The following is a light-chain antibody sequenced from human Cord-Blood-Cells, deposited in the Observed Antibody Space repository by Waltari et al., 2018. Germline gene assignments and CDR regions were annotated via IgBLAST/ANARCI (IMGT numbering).Light chain of an antibody. CDR2: GNS. CDR1: SSNIGAGYD. V-gene: IGLV1-40*01. Sequence: QSVLTQPPSVSGAPGQRVTISCTGSSSNIGAGYDVHWYQQFPGTAPKLLIYGNSNRPSGVPDRFSGSKSGTPASLAITGLQAEDEADYYCQSYDSSLSGYVFGTGTKVTVL. CDR3: QSYDSSLSGYV. J-gene: IGLJ1*01.